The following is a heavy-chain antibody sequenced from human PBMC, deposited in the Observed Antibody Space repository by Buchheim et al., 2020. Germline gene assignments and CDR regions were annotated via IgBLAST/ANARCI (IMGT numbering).Heavy chain of an antibody. V-gene: IGHV3-23*01. Sequence: EVQLLESGGGLAQPGGSLRLSCAASGFTFSSYAMSWVRQAPGKGLEWVSGISGSGGSTYYGDSVKGRLIISRDNSKNTLYLQMDSLRVEDTAVYYCAKVGVGATWDASDIWGQGT. CDR2: ISGSGGST. CDR1: GFTFSSYA. J-gene: IGHJ3*02. CDR3: AKVGVGATWDASDI. D-gene: IGHD1-26*01.